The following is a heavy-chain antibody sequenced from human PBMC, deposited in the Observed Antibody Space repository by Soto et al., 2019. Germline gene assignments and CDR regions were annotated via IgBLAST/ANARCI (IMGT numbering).Heavy chain of an antibody. V-gene: IGHV1-69*01. J-gene: IGHJ5*02. CDR3: ARYQAVSLLVPAVAGNWFDP. CDR2: IIPIFGTA. Sequence: QVQLVQSGAEVKKPGSSVKVSCKASGGTFSSYAISWVRQAPGQGLEWMGGIIPIFGTANYAQKFQGRVTITADESTSTAYMELSSLRSEDTAVYYCARYQAVSLLVPAVAGNWFDPWCQGTLVTVSS. CDR1: GGTFSSYA. D-gene: IGHD2-2*01.